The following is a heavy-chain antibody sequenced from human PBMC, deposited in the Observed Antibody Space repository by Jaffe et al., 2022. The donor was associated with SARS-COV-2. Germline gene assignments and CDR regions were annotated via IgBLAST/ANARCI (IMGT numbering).Heavy chain of an antibody. CDR1: GFSFSDYY. V-gene: IGHV3-11*01. CDR3: ARSVRGYSWDEDPDFYYYMDV. CDR2: MSSSGATI. D-gene: IGHD5-12*01. J-gene: IGHJ6*03. Sequence: QVQLVESGGGLVKPGGSLRLSCAASGFSFSDYYMTWIRQAPGKGLEWVSYMSSSGATIYYADSVKGRFTISRDNAKDSLYLQMNSLRAEDSAVYYCARSVRGYSWDEDPDFYYYMDVWGRGTTVTVSS.